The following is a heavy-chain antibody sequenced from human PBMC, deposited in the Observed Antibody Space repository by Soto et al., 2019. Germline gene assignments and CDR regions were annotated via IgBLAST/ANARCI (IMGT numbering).Heavy chain of an antibody. D-gene: IGHD6-19*01. J-gene: IGHJ5*02. CDR1: GGSISPYY. CDR3: ARLQAVAGTGDGSDP. CDR2: IHYSGST. V-gene: IGHV4-59*08. Sequence: QVQLQESGPGLVKPSETLSLTCTVSGGSISPYYWSWIRQSPGKGLEWIGSIHYSGSTNYNPSLKSRVTISVDTSKKQSSLKLRFVTAADTAVYYCARLQAVAGTGDGSDPWGQGTLVTVST.